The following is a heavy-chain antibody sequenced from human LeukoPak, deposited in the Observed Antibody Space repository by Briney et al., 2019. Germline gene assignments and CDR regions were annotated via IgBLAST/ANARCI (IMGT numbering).Heavy chain of an antibody. V-gene: IGHV3-49*03. CDR3: TRGLYSGYSNWFDP. CDR2: IRSKAYGGTT. D-gene: IGHD5-12*01. Sequence: GGSLRLSCTASGFTFGDYAMSWFRQALGKGLEWVGFIRSKAYGGTTEYAASVKGRFTISRDDSKSIAYLQMNSLKTEDTAVYYCTRGLYSGYSNWFDPWGQGTLVTVSS. J-gene: IGHJ5*02. CDR1: GFTFGDYA.